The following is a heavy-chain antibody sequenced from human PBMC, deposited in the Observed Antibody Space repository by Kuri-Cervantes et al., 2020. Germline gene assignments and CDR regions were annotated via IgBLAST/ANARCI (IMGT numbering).Heavy chain of an antibody. J-gene: IGHJ4*02. CDR3: ARTRTYYFDY. D-gene: IGHD1-7*01. V-gene: IGHV4-30-4*01. Sequence: SETLSLTCTVSGGSISSGDYYWSWIRQPPGKGLEWIGYIYYSGSTYYNPSLKSRVTISVDTSKNQFSLKLNSVTAADTAVYYCARTRTYYFDYWGQGTLVTVSS. CDR2: IYYSGST. CDR1: GGSISSGDYY.